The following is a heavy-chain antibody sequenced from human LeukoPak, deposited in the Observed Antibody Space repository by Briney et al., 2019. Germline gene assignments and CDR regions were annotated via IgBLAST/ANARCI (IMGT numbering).Heavy chain of an antibody. V-gene: IGHV4-59*01. Sequence: PSETLPHTCTVSGGSISSYYWSWIRQPSGKGLEWIGYIYYSGSTKYNPSLKSRVAISVDTSKNQFSLKLSSVTAADTAVYYCAIGELRSHLDYWGQGTLVTVSS. CDR3: AIGELRSHLDY. CDR1: GGSISSYY. CDR2: IYYSGST. D-gene: IGHD1-26*01. J-gene: IGHJ4*02.